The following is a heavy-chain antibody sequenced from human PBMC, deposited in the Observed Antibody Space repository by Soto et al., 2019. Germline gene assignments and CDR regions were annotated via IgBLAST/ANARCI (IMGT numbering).Heavy chain of an antibody. CDR2: ISSSSSYI. CDR1: GFTFSSYS. CDR3: ASDLVDHRGYYYCGMDV. V-gene: IGHV3-21*01. D-gene: IGHD5-12*01. J-gene: IGHJ6*02. Sequence: EVQLVESGGGLVKPGGSLRLSCAASGFTFSSYSMNWVRQAPGKGLEWVSSISSSSSYIYYADSVKGRFTISRDNAKKXXYLQMNSLRAEDTAVYYWASDLVDHRGYYYCGMDVWGQGTTVTVSS.